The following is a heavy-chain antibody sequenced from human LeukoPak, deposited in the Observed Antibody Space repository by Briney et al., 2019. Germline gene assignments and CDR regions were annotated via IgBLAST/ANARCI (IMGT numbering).Heavy chain of an antibody. CDR1: GGSISISSDY. Sequence: PSETLSLTCTVSGGSISISSDYWGWIRQPPGKGLEWIGDMYYSGTTNYNPSLKSRVTMSVDTSKNQFSLKLNSATAADTAVYYCARRLSTRSYYLDDWGQGTLVTVSS. D-gene: IGHD2/OR15-2a*01. V-gene: IGHV4-39*01. CDR3: ARRLSTRSYYLDD. J-gene: IGHJ4*02. CDR2: MYYSGTT.